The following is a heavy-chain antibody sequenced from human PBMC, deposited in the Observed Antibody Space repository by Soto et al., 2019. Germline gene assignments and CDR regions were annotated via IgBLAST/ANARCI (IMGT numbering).Heavy chain of an antibody. CDR2: IYHSGST. CDR1: GDSISSGGYY. D-gene: IGHD2-21*02. V-gene: IGHV4-31*03. Sequence: QVQLQESGPGLGKPSQTLSLTCTVSGDSISSGGYYWSWIRQHPGKGLEWIGYIYHSGSTYYNPSRKSRVTISVDTSKNQFSLKVSSVTAADTAVYYCARAEVVTAFFDYWGQGTLVTVSS. CDR3: ARAEVVTAFFDY. J-gene: IGHJ4*02.